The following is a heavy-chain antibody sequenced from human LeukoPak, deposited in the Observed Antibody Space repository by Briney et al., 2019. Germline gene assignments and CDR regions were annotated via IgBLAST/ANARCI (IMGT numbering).Heavy chain of an antibody. J-gene: IGHJ3*02. CDR2: IYTSGST. V-gene: IGHV4-4*07. CDR3: ARVSRTPYSSSWSGGAFDI. CDR1: GGSISSYY. D-gene: IGHD6-13*01. Sequence: SETLSLTCTVSGGSISSYYWSWLRQPAGKGLEWIGRIYTSGSTNYNPSLKSRVTMSVDTSKNQFSLKLSSVTAADTAVYYCARVSRTPYSSSWSGGAFDIWGQGTMVTVSS.